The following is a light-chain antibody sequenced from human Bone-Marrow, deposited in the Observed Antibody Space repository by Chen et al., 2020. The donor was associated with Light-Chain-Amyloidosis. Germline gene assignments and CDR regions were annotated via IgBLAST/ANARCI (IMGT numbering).Light chain of an antibody. J-gene: IGKJ1*01. V-gene: IGKV1-39*01. CDR2: AAS. Sequence: DIQMTQSPSSLSASVGDRVTITCRASQSISSYLNWYQQKPGKAPKLLIYAASSLQSGVPSRFSGSRSGPDFTLTINTLLPEDFATYYCQQSYRMPRTFGQGTKVEIK. CDR1: QSISSY. CDR3: QQSYRMPRT.